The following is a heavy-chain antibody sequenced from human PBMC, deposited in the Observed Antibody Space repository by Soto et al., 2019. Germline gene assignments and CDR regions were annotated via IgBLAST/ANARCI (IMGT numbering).Heavy chain of an antibody. CDR1: GGSVSSGSYY. CDR3: ARDKVSAAALYY. V-gene: IGHV4-61*01. D-gene: IGHD6-13*01. J-gene: IGHJ4*02. Sequence: SETPSLTCTVSGGSVSSGSYYWSWIRQPPGKGLEWIGYIYYSGSTNYNPSLKSRVTISVDTSKNQFSLKLSSVTAADTAVYYCARDKVSAAALYYWGQGTLVTVSS. CDR2: IYYSGST.